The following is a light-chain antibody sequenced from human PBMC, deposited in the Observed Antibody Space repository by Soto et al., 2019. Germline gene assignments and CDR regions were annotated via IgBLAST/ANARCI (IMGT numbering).Light chain of an antibody. Sequence: DIQMTQSPSSLSAYLGDRVTITCRASQGISNYLVWYQQKPGRLPKLLLFGASTLQSGVPARFSGSGSGTLFTLTINGLLPEDVATYYCQKYDRAPFTFGPGTKVDFK. CDR3: QKYDRAPFT. V-gene: IGKV1-27*01. CDR2: GAS. CDR1: QGISNY. J-gene: IGKJ3*01.